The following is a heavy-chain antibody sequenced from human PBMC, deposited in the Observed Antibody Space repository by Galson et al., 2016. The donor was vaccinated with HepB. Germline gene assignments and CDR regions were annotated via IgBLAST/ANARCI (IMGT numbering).Heavy chain of an antibody. J-gene: IGHJ1*01. CDR3: AKPGPRDPDCGGDCYVIYFHS. CDR2: LTGSGGGP. Sequence: SLRLSCAASGFSFSDYAMSWVRQAPGRGLEWVSSLTGSGGGPYYADAVKGRFTISRDNSKNTVSLQMNSLRVEDTAVYYCAKPGPRDPDCGGDCYVIYFHSWGQGTLVTVSS. D-gene: IGHD2-21*02. CDR1: GFSFSDYA. V-gene: IGHV3-23*01.